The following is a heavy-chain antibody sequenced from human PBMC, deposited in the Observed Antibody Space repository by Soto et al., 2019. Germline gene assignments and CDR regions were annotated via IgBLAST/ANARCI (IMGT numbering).Heavy chain of an antibody. V-gene: IGHV4-59*01. CDR1: GGSISSYY. Sequence: SETLSLTCTVSGGSISSYYWSWIRQPPGKGLEWIGYIYYSGSTNYNPSLKSRVTISVDTPKNQFPLKLSSVTAADTAVYYCARAYGGYADYWGQGALVTVSS. D-gene: IGHD5-12*01. J-gene: IGHJ4*02. CDR2: IYYSGST. CDR3: ARAYGGYADY.